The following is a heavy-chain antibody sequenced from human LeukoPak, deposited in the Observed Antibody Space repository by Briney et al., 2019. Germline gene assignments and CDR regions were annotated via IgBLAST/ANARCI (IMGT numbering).Heavy chain of an antibody. J-gene: IGHJ4*02. Sequence: GGSLRLSCAASGFTFSSYVMHWVRQAPGKGLEWVTVISYDGSNKYYADSVKGRFTISRDNSKNTLYLQMNSLKAEDTAVYYCARNYGSGNYYLDYWGQGALVTVSP. CDR3: ARNYGSGNYYLDY. CDR1: GFTFSSYV. V-gene: IGHV3-30*04. D-gene: IGHD3-10*01. CDR2: ISYDGSNK.